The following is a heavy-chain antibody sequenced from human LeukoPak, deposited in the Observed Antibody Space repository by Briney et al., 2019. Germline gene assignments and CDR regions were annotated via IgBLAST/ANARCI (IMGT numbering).Heavy chain of an antibody. J-gene: IGHJ4*02. CDR1: GFTFSSYG. V-gene: IGHV3-33*06. D-gene: IGHD6-13*01. Sequence: GGSLRLSCAASGFTFSSYGMHWVRQAPGKWLEWVAVIWYDGSNKYYADSVKGRFTISRDNSKNTLYLQMNSLRAEDTAVYYCAKGTRGIAVAGNFDYWGQGTLVTVSS. CDR3: AKGTRGIAVAGNFDY. CDR2: IWYDGSNK.